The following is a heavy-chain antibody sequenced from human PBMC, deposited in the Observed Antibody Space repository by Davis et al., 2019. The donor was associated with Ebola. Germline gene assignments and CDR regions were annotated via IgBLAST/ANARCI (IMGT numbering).Heavy chain of an antibody. CDR3: GGERSFVPAAHWYFDL. J-gene: IGHJ2*01. Sequence: PSETLSLTCTVSGGSISSGDYYWSWIRQPPGKGLEWIGRIYTSGSTNYNPSLKSRVTMSVDTSKNQFSLKLSSVTAADTAVYYCGGERSFVPAAHWYFDLWGRGTLVTVSS. CDR1: GGSISSGDYY. V-gene: IGHV4-61*02. CDR2: IYTSGST. D-gene: IGHD2-2*01.